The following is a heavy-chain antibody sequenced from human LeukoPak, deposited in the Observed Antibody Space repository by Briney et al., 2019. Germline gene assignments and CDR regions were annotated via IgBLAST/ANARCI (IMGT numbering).Heavy chain of an antibody. Sequence: PGGSLRLSCAASGFTFSSYAMSWVRQAPGKGLEWVSAIGGSGGSTYYADSVKGRFTISRDTSRSTLYLQMNSLRAEDTAVYYCAKDGGPTYYYDSSGYRNPTGSAFDIWGQGTMVTVSS. CDR3: AKDGGPTYYYDSSGYRNPTGSAFDI. CDR1: GFTFSSYA. V-gene: IGHV3-23*01. CDR2: IGGSGGST. D-gene: IGHD3-22*01. J-gene: IGHJ3*02.